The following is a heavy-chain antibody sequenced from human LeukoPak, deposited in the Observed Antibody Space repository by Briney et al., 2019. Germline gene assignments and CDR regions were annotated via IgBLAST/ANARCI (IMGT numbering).Heavy chain of an antibody. J-gene: IGHJ4*02. CDR3: TRWRSGTSD. D-gene: IGHD4-23*01. CDR2: TRNKANNYAT. Sequence: GGSLRLSCAASGFTLNNAWMSWVRQAPGKGLEWVGHTRNKANNYATEYAASVKGKFTISRDDSRNSVYLQMNSLKTEDTAVYYCTRWRSGTSDWGQGTLVTVSS. CDR1: GFTLNNAW. V-gene: IGHV3-72*01.